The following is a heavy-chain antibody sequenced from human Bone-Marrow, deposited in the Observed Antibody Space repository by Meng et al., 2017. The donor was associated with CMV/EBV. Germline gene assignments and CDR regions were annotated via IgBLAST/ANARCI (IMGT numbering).Heavy chain of an antibody. CDR3: ARGPLYSISSGTYYFGMDV. D-gene: IGHD6-6*01. J-gene: IGHJ6*02. V-gene: IGHV3-21*01. CDR1: GFTFSSYS. CDR2: ISSTSDYI. Sequence: GGSLRLSCAASGFTFSSYSMKWVRQAPGKGLEWVSSISSTSDYIDYADSLKGRFTISRDNAKNSLYLQMNSLRAEDTAAYYRARGPLYSISSGTYYFGMDVWGQGTTVTVSS.